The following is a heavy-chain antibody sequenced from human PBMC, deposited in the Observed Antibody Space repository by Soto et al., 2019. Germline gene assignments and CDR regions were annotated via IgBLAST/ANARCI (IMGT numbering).Heavy chain of an antibody. CDR2: IGSTGVST. CDR1: GFIFSSNA. J-gene: IGHJ4*02. Sequence: EVQVLESGGGLVQPGGSLRLSCAASGFIFSSNAMNLVRQAPGKGLEWVSGIGSTGVSTYYADSVKGRVTISRDKSKNRLYLHMDSLRAEDTAVYYCAKAPGVVAIHYFDYWGQGTLVTVSS. CDR3: AKAPGVVAIHYFDY. D-gene: IGHD5-12*01. V-gene: IGHV3-23*01.